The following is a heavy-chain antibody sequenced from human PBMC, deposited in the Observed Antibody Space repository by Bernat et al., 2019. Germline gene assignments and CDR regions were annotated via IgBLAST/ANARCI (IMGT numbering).Heavy chain of an antibody. CDR3: ARRPLDFWSGLDY. CDR1: GGSISSSSYY. Sequence: QLQLQESGPGLVKPSETLSLTCTVSGGSISSSSYYWGWIRQPPGKGLEWIGRIYYSGSTYYNPSLKIRVTISVDTSKNQLSLKLSSVTAADTAVYYCARRPLDFWSGLDYWGQGTLVTVSS. V-gene: IGHV4-39*01. CDR2: IYYSGST. D-gene: IGHD3-3*01. J-gene: IGHJ4*02.